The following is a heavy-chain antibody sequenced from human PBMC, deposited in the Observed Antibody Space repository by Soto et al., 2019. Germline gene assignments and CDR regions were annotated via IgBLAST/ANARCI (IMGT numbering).Heavy chain of an antibody. Sequence: ETLSLTCAVYGGSFSGYYLSRTPPPPVKEREWIGEINHRGSTNYTPSLKSRVTISVDTSKNQFSLKLSSVTAADTAVYYCARGPTRIVVVIPNWSWFDPWGQGTLVTVSS. CDR2: INHRGST. V-gene: IGHV4-34*01. CDR3: ARGPTRIVVVIPNWSWFDP. D-gene: IGHD3-22*01. CDR1: GGSFSGYY. J-gene: IGHJ5*02.